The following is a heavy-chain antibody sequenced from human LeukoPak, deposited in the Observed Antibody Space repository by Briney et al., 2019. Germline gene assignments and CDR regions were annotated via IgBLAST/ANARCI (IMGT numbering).Heavy chain of an antibody. CDR3: AKDRYSYAFEYSDS. CDR1: GFTFSSYG. J-gene: IGHJ4*02. D-gene: IGHD5-18*01. V-gene: IGHV3-30*18. CDR2: ISNDGSKK. Sequence: GGSLRLSCAASGFTFSSYGMHWVRQAPGKGLDWVAVISNDGSKKYYADSVKGRLTISRDNSKNTLSLQVSGLRTEDTAVYYCAKDRYSYAFEYSDSWGQGTLVTVSS.